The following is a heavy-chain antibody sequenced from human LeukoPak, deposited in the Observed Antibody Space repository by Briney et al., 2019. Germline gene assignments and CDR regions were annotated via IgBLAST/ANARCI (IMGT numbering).Heavy chain of an antibody. CDR3: ARAHLGYCSGGSCRPYYYYYGMDV. J-gene: IGHJ6*02. CDR1: GFTFSSYW. CDR2: IKQDGSEK. Sequence: GGSLRLSCAASGFTFSSYWMSWVRQAPGKGLEWVANIKQDGSEKYYVDSVKGRFTISRDNAKNSLYLQMNSLRAEDTAVYYCARAHLGYCSGGSCRPYYYYYGMDVWGQGTTVTVSS. D-gene: IGHD2-15*01. V-gene: IGHV3-7*01.